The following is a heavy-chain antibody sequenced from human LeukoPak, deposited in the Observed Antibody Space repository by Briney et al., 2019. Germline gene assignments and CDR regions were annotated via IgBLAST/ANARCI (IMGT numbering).Heavy chain of an antibody. CDR3: VRSDWFDP. Sequence: GGSLRLSCAASGFTISGYWMHWVRQAPGKGLVWVSRIKSDGSSTTYADSVKGRFTVSRDNAKNTLYLQMNSLRAEDTAVYYCVRSDWFDPWGQGTLVTVSS. J-gene: IGHJ5*02. CDR2: IKSDGSST. V-gene: IGHV3-74*03. CDR1: GFTISGYW.